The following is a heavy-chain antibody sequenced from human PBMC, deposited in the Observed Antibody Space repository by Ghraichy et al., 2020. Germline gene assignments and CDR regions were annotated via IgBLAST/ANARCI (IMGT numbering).Heavy chain of an antibody. CDR2: IYSSGGT. Sequence: SETLSLTCSVSGGSIRSSSYYWGWIRQPPGKGLEWIGSIYSSGGTYYNPSLKSRATMSEDTSKNQFSLRLTFVTAADTAVYYCASPTNWNYAFDYWGQGILVTVSS. CDR1: GGSIRSSSYY. D-gene: IGHD1-7*01. J-gene: IGHJ4*02. CDR3: ASPTNWNYAFDY. V-gene: IGHV4-39*01.